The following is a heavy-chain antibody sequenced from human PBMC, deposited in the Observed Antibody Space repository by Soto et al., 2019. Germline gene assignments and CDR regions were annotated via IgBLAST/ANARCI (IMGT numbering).Heavy chain of an antibody. D-gene: IGHD2-15*01. CDR2: IVVGSGNT. J-gene: IGHJ3*02. CDR3: AAPSRRGIVVVVATHDAFDI. CDR1: GFTFTSSA. V-gene: IGHV1-58*01. Sequence: SVKVSCKASGFTFTSSAVQWVRQARGQRLEWIGWIVVGSGNTNYAQKFQERVTITRDMSTSTAYMELSSLRSEDTAVYYCAAPSRRGIVVVVATHDAFDIWGQGTMVTV.